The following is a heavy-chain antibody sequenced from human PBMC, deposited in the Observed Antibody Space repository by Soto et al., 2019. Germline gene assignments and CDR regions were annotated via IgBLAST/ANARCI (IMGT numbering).Heavy chain of an antibody. D-gene: IGHD3-22*01. CDR3: AKTGYYDSSGSVDY. V-gene: IGHV3-23*01. Sequence: GGSLRLSCAASGFTFSSYAMSWVRQAPGKGLEWVSAISGSADSRYYADSVKGRFTISRDNSKNTLSLQMNSLRAEDTAIYYCAKTGYYDSSGSVDYWGQGALVTVSS. CDR1: GFTFSSYA. CDR2: ISGSADSR. J-gene: IGHJ4*02.